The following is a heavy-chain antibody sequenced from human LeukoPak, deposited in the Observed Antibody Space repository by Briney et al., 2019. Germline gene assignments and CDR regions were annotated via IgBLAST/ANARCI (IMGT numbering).Heavy chain of an antibody. Sequence: GGSLRLSCAASGYTFCSSWMSWVRQAPGKGVEWVANIKQEGREKYYVDSVKGRFTISRDNAKNSMYLQMNSLRAEDTAVYYCARDKFGGTDYWGQGTLVTVSS. CDR3: ARDKFGGTDY. CDR2: IKQEGREK. CDR1: GYTFCSSW. V-gene: IGHV3-7*01. J-gene: IGHJ4*02. D-gene: IGHD3-16*01.